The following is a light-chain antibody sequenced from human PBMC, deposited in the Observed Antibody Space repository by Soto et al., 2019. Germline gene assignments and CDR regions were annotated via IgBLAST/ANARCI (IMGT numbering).Light chain of an antibody. CDR2: GNT. V-gene: IGLV1-40*01. CDR1: SSNIGAGFD. Sequence: QSVLTQPPSVSGAPGQRVTISCTGSSSNIGAGFDVHWYQHLPGTAPKLLVYGNTIRPSGVPDRFAGSKSDTSASLAITGIQAEDEADFYCQSYDSSLSAVVFGGGTQLTVL. J-gene: IGLJ2*01. CDR3: QSYDSSLSAVV.